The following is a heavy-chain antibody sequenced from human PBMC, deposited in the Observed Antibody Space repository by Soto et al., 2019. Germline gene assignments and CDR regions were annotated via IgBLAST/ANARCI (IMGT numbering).Heavy chain of an antibody. V-gene: IGHV3-21*06. CDR1: GFTFTRYS. CDR2: ISSTTNYI. CDR3: ARESEDLTSNFDY. Sequence: PVGSLRLSCAASGFTFTRYSMNWVRQAPGKGLEWVSSISSTTNYIYYGDSMKGRFTISRDNAKGSLYLEMNSLRAEDTAVYYCARESEDLTSNFDYWGQGTLVTVSS. J-gene: IGHJ4*02.